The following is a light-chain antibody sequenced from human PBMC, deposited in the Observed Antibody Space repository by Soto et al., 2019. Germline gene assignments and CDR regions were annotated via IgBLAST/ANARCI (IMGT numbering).Light chain of an antibody. CDR3: HQYASSPQA. V-gene: IGKV3-20*01. Sequence: EIVLTQSPGTLSLSPGERVTLSCRASQSVTRSFLAWYQQKPGQAPRLLIYGASSRATGIPDRFSGSGSGTDFPLTISRLEPEDFAVYYCHQYASSPQAFGPGTKVDIK. J-gene: IGKJ3*01. CDR1: QSVTRSF. CDR2: GAS.